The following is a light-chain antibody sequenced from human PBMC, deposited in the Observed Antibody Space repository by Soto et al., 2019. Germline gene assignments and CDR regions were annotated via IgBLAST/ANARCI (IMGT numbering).Light chain of an antibody. CDR3: NSSADSGTV. CDR1: SSDVGAYNY. CDR2: EVD. Sequence: QSVLTQPPSASGSPGQSVTISCTGTSSDVGAYNYVSWYQQHPGRAPKLIIFEVDKRPSGVPDRFSGSKSGSTASLTVSGLQPEDEADYYCNSSADSGTVFGTGTKVTVL. V-gene: IGLV2-8*01. J-gene: IGLJ1*01.